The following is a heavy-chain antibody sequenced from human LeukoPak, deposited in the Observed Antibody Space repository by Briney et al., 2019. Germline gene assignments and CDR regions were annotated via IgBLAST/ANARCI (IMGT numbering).Heavy chain of an antibody. CDR3: ARLLGYCGSASCYGGYFDY. CDR1: GGSISSNDYY. V-gene: IGHV4-39*02. Sequence: SETLSLTCAVSGGSISSNDYYWGWIRQPPGKGLKWIGSIYYSGSTYYKSSLKSRVTISVDTSKNHFSLKLSSVTAADTAVYYCARLLGYCGSASCYGGYFDYWGQGTLVTVSS. CDR2: IYYSGST. D-gene: IGHD2-2*01. J-gene: IGHJ4*02.